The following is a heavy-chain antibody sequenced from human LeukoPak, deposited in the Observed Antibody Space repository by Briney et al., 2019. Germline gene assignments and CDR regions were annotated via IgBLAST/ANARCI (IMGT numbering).Heavy chain of an antibody. V-gene: IGHV3-73*01. CDR3: TRYYYDSSRGDY. Sequence: PGGSLRLSCAASGFTFSGSAMHWVRQASGKGLGWVGRIRSKANSYATAYAASVKGRFTISRDDSKNTAYLQMNSLKTEDTAVYYCTRYYYDSSRGDYWGQGTLVTVSS. J-gene: IGHJ4*02. CDR2: IRSKANSYAT. CDR1: GFTFSGSA. D-gene: IGHD3-22*01.